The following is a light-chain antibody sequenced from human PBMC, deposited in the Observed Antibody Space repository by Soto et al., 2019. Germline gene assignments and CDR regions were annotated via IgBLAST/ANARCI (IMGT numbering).Light chain of an antibody. Sequence: QSVLTQAPSASETPGQRVTISCSGSSSNIGRNTVNWYQQLPGTAPKLLICSNNRRPSGVPDRFSGSKSGTSASLAISGLQSEDESDYYCAAWDDSLTDYVFGTGTKVTDL. J-gene: IGLJ1*01. CDR1: SSNIGRNT. CDR3: AAWDDSLTDYV. V-gene: IGLV1-44*01. CDR2: SNN.